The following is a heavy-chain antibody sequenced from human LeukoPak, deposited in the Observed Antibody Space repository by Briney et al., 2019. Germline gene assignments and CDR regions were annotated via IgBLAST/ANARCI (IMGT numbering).Heavy chain of an antibody. CDR2: ISTDGSQT. V-gene: IGHV3-74*01. J-gene: IGHJ4*02. CDR3: VRSLRSADF. CDR1: GFTFSNYW. Sequence: GGSLRLSCEASGFTFSNYWMHWVRQPPGKGLMWVSQISTDGSQTFYADSVKGRFTISRENAQNTLFLQMDSLRPEDTAVYYCVRSLRSADFWGQGTLVTVSS.